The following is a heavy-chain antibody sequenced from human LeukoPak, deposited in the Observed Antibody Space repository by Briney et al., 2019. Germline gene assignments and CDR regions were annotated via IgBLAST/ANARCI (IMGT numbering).Heavy chain of an antibody. Sequence: SVKVSCKASGGTFSSYAISWVRQAPGQGLEWMGGIIPIFGTANYAQKFQGRVTITADESTSTAYMVLSSLRSEDTAVYYCASQYSSSSYDWFDPWGQGTLVTVSS. CDR1: GGTFSSYA. CDR2: IIPIFGTA. J-gene: IGHJ5*02. V-gene: IGHV1-69*13. D-gene: IGHD6-6*01. CDR3: ASQYSSSSYDWFDP.